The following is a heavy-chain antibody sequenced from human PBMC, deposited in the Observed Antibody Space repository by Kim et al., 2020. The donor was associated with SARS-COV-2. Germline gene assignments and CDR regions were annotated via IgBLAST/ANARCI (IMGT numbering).Heavy chain of an antibody. CDR2: INQDESEK. Sequence: GGSLRLSCEGSGFTFSSYWMSWVRQAPGKGLEWVANINQDESEKYYVDAVKGRFTISRENGKNSLYLQMNRLRAEDTAVYFCARGRGAGTGYWGQGILVT. V-gene: IGHV3-7*01. D-gene: IGHD6-19*01. CDR1: GFTFSSYW. CDR3: ARGRGAGTGY. J-gene: IGHJ4*02.